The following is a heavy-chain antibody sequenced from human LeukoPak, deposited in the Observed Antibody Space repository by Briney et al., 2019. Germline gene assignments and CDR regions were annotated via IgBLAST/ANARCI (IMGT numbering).Heavy chain of an antibody. CDR2: IGGKPKGYAT. V-gene: IGHV3-73*01. CDR1: GFTFSAYA. D-gene: IGHD6-19*01. CDR3: TTYSSGHH. Sequence: PGGSLRLSCEASGFTFSAYAMTWVRQAPGKGLEWVGRIGGKPKGYATAYAASVKGRFTISRDESKNTAYLQMNSLRPEDKAAYYCTTYSSGHHWGQGTLVTVSS. J-gene: IGHJ5*02.